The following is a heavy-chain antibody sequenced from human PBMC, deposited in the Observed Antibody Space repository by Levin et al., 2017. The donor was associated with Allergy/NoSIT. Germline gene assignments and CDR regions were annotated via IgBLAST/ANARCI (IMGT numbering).Heavy chain of an antibody. CDR1: GFIFSDHY. V-gene: IGHV3-72*01. CDR2: TRNRANSYTT. J-gene: IGHJ4*02. CDR3: ARVYSSSWSGSYFDY. D-gene: IGHD6-6*01. Sequence: GESLKISCAASGFIFSDHYMDWVRQAPGKGLEWVGRTRNRANSYTTQYAASVKDRFTISRDDSKNSLYLQMNNLKSEDTAVYYCARVYSSSWSGSYFDYWGQGILVTVSS.